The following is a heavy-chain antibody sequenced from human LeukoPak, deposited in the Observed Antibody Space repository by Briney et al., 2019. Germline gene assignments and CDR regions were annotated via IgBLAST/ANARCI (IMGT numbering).Heavy chain of an antibody. J-gene: IGHJ6*03. Sequence: ASVKVSCKASGYTFTGYYMHWVRQAPGQGLEWMGWINPNSGGTNYAQKFQGRVTMTRDMSISTAYMELSRLRSDDTAVYYCARGGVDTAMAPTNYYYYYMDVWGKGTTVTVSS. CDR2: INPNSGGT. CDR1: GYTFTGYY. V-gene: IGHV1-2*02. CDR3: ARGGVDTAMAPTNYYYYYMDV. D-gene: IGHD5-18*01.